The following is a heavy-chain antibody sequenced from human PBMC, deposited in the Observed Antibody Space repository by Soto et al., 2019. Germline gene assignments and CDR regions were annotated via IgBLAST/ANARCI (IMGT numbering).Heavy chain of an antibody. Sequence: GGSLRLSCAASGFTFSDYYMSWIRQAPGKGLEWVSYISSSGSTIYYADSVKGRFTISRDNAKNSLYLQMNSLRAEDTAVYYCARDRVSCSGGSCYEDYFDYWGQGTLVTVSS. CDR3: ARDRVSCSGGSCYEDYFDY. D-gene: IGHD2-15*01. CDR1: GFTFSDYY. J-gene: IGHJ4*02. CDR2: ISSSGSTI. V-gene: IGHV3-11*01.